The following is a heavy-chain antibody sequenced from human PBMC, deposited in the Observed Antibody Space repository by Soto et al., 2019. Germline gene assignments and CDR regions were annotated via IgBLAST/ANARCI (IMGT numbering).Heavy chain of an antibody. V-gene: IGHV1-18*01. D-gene: IGHD2-2*01. Sequence: QVQLVQSGAEVKKPGASVKVSCKASGYTFTSYGISWVRQAPGQGLEWMGWISAYNGNTNYAQKLQGRVTMTTDTSTSTAYMELRSLRSDDTAVYYCARDYVGIVVVLAATHFDYWGQGTLVTVSS. CDR1: GYTFTSYG. J-gene: IGHJ4*02. CDR3: ARDYVGIVVVLAATHFDY. CDR2: ISAYNGNT.